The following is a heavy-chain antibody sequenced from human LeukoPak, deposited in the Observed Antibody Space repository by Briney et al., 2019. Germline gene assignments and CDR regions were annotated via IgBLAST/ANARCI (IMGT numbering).Heavy chain of an antibody. CDR3: AKEEVSYYYGSGSPFDY. J-gene: IGHJ4*02. CDR1: GFTFSDYY. CDR2: ISSSGSTI. Sequence: GGSLRLSCAASGFTFSDYYMSWIRQAPGKGLEWVSYISSSGSTIYYADSVKGRFTISRDNSKNTLYLQMNSLRAEDTAVYYCAKEEVSYYYGSGSPFDYWGQGTLVTVSS. V-gene: IGHV3-11*01. D-gene: IGHD3-10*01.